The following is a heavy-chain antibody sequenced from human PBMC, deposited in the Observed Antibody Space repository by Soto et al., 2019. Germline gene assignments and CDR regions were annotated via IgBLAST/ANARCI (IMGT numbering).Heavy chain of an antibody. CDR1: GFTFSSYW. Sequence: EVQLVESGGGLVQPGGSLRLSCTASGFTFSSYWMSWVRQAPGKGPEWVANIKQDGSEKFHVDSVKGRFTISRDNGKHSMYLQINSLRAGHTALYYCAREAGGIWRGYYLHGMDVWGQGTTVTVSS. CDR2: IKQDGSEK. CDR3: AREAGGIWRGYYLHGMDV. J-gene: IGHJ6*01. V-gene: IGHV3-7*05. D-gene: IGHD3-3*01.